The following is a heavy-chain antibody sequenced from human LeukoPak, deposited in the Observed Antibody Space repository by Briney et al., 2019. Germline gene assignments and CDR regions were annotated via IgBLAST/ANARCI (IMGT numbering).Heavy chain of an antibody. J-gene: IGHJ4*02. V-gene: IGHV3-66*01. CDR2: IYSGGST. Sequence: GGSLRLSCAASGFTVSSNYMSWVRQAPGKGLEWVPVIYSGGSTYYADSVKGRFTISRDNSKNTLYLQMNSLRAEDTAVYYCARVGFSCDDANEPRSPEKYYFDYWGQGTQVTVSS. CDR1: GFTVSSNY. D-gene: IGHD1-1*01. CDR3: ARVGFSCDDANEPRSPEKYYFDY.